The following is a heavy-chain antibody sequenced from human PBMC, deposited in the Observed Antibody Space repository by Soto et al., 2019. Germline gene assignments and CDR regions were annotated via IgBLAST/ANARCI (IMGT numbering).Heavy chain of an antibody. J-gene: IGHJ6*02. CDR2: INAGNGNT. V-gene: IGHV1-3*01. CDR3: AREFNAYLITGTTNGVDV. D-gene: IGHD1-7*01. Sequence: ASVKVSCKASGYTFTSYAMHWVRQAPGQRLEWMGWINAGNGNTKYSQKFQGRVTITRDTSANTAYMELSSLRSEDTAVYYCAREFNAYLITGTTNGVDVWGQGTTVTVSS. CDR1: GYTFTSYA.